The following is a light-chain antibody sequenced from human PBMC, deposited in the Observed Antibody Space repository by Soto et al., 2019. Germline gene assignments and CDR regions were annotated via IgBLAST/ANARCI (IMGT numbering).Light chain of an antibody. J-gene: IGLJ2*01. CDR2: DVS. V-gene: IGLV2-14*01. CDR3: SSYTSSSPA. CDR1: SSDVGGYNY. Sequence: QSVLTQPASVSGSPGQSITISCTGTSSDVGGYNYVSWYQQHPGKAPKLMIYDVSNRPSGVSNRFSGPKSGNTASLTISGLQAEDEADYYCSSYTSSSPAFGGGTKLTVL.